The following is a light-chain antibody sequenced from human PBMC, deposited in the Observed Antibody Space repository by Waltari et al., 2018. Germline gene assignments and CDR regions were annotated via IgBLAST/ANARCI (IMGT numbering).Light chain of an antibody. V-gene: IGLV2-23*01. Sequence: QSALTQPASVSGSPGQSITISCHGTSSDVGSYNLVSWYQQHPGKAPKLIIYEGSKRPSGVSNRFSGSKSGNTASLTISGLQAEDEADYYCCSYAGSSTWVFGGGTKLTVL. CDR1: SSDVGSYNL. J-gene: IGLJ2*01. CDR3: CSYAGSSTWV. CDR2: EGS.